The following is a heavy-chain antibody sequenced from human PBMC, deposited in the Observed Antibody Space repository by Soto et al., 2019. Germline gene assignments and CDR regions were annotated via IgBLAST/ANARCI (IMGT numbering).Heavy chain of an antibody. V-gene: IGHV3-9*01. D-gene: IGHD3-9*01. CDR3: AKGGPVLRYFDWSPSMDV. J-gene: IGHJ6*02. CDR2: VSWNSGSI. CDR1: GFTFDDYA. Sequence: EVQLVESGGGLVQPGRSLRLSCAASGFTFDDYAMHWVRQAPGKGLERVSGVSWNSGSIGYADSVKGRFTISRDNAKNSLYLQMNSLRAEDTALYYCAKGGPVLRYFDWSPSMDVWGQGTTVTVSS.